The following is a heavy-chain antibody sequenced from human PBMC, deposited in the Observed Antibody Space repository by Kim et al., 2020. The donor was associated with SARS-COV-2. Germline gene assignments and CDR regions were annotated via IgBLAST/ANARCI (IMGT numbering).Heavy chain of an antibody. J-gene: IGHJ3*02. CDR2: ISSSSSYI. CDR3: AREGRQQLLTGAFDI. D-gene: IGHD6-13*01. V-gene: IGHV3-21*01. Sequence: GGSLRLSCAASGFTFSSYSMNWVRQAPGKGLEWVSSISSSSSYIYYADSVKGRFTISRDNAKNSLYLQMNSLRAEDTAVYYCAREGRQQLLTGAFDIWGQGTMVTVSS. CDR1: GFTFSSYS.